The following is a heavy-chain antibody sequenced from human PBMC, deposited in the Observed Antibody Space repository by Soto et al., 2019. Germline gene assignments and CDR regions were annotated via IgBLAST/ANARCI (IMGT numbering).Heavy chain of an antibody. CDR2: ISAYNGNT. CDR3: ARDNCSGGSCYSNY. J-gene: IGHJ4*02. D-gene: IGHD2-15*01. V-gene: IGHV1-18*01. Sequence: GASVKVSCKASGYTFTSYGISWVRQAPGQGLEWMGWISAYNGNTNYAQKFQGRVTMTTDTSTSTAYMELSSLRSEDTAVYYCARDNCSGGSCYSNYWGQGTLVTVSS. CDR1: GYTFTSYG.